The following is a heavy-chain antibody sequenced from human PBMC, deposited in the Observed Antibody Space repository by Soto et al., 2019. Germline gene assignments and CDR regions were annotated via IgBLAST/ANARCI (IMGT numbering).Heavy chain of an antibody. D-gene: IGHD2-15*01. CDR3: AIFVVVVAATPYNWFDP. Sequence: QLQLQESGPGLVKPSETLSLTCTVSGGSISSSSYYWGWIRQPPGKGLEWIGSIYYSGSTYYNPSLKSRVTISVDTSKNQFSLKLSSVTAADTAVYYCAIFVVVVAATPYNWFDPWGQGTLVTVSS. J-gene: IGHJ5*02. V-gene: IGHV4-39*01. CDR1: GGSISSSSYY. CDR2: IYYSGST.